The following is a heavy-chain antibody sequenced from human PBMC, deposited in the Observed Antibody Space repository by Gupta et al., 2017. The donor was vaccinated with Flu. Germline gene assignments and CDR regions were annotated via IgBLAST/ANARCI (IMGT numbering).Heavy chain of an antibody. Sequence: RQPPGKGLDWIGYMSDNGSAYYNPSLKSRVTISGDMSKNHFSLNLSSVTAADTAVYFCARSYTYGFTSGGIDYWGQGTLVTVSS. CDR3: ARSYTYGFTSGGIDY. CDR2: MSDNGSA. V-gene: IGHV4-61*03. D-gene: IGHD3-10*01. J-gene: IGHJ4*02.